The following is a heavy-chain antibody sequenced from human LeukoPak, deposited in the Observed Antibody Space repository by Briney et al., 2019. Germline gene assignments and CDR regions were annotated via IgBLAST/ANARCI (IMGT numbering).Heavy chain of an antibody. J-gene: IGHJ5*02. CDR3: ARRVSVGFDP. CDR2: IYTGDSDT. Sequence: GEALQIPCKGSGYSVTSYWNGWGSQKPGEGVEWMGIIYTGDSDTRSSPSFQGQVTISADKSISTAYLQWSSLKASDTAMYYCARRVSVGFDPWGQGTLVTVSS. D-gene: IGHD6-19*01. CDR1: GYSVTSYW. V-gene: IGHV5-51*01.